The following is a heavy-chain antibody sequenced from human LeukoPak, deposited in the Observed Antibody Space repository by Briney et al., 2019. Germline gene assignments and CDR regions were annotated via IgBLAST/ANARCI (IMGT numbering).Heavy chain of an antibody. D-gene: IGHD3-9*01. V-gene: IGHV3-21*01. CDR2: ITSGGDYI. CDR3: ARGHYDVLAASYKWTPDY. CDR1: GFTFNTFH. J-gene: IGHJ4*02. Sequence: NSGGSLRLSCAASGFTFNTFHMNWVRQAPGKGLEWVSSITSGGDYIYYADSVKGRFTTSRDNAKNSLSLQLNSLRVEDTAVYYCARGHYDVLAASYKWTPDYWGQGTLVTVSS.